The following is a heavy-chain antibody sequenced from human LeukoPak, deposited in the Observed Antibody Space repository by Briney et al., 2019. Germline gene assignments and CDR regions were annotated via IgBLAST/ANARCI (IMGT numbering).Heavy chain of an antibody. CDR2: IYYTGSN. CDR1: GDSISTDDYY. D-gene: IGHD2-21*01. CDR3: ARGGFTYSTDY. J-gene: IGHJ4*02. Sequence: SETLSLTCTVSGDSISTDDYYWSWIRQPPGKGLEWIGYIYYTGSNHYNPSLKSRVTMSVDTSKNQFSLKLSSVTAADTAVYYCARGGFTYSTDYWGQGTLVTVSS. V-gene: IGHV4-30-4*01.